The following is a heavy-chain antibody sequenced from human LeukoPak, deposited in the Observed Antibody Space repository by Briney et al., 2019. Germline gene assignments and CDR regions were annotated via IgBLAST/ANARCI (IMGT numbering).Heavy chain of an antibody. J-gene: IGHJ6*03. CDR2: LWHSGNT. V-gene: IGHV4-38-2*02. CDR1: GYSISSGYY. CDR3: ARGRQDVTMIVVVMTAVSYYLDV. Sequence: PSEPLSLICSVSGYSISSGYYWAWIRQSPGKGLEWIGSLWHSGNTYYNPSLKSRVTISVDTSKNQFSLELSSVTAADTAVYYCARGRQDVTMIVVVMTAVSYYLDVWGKGTTVTVS. D-gene: IGHD3-22*01.